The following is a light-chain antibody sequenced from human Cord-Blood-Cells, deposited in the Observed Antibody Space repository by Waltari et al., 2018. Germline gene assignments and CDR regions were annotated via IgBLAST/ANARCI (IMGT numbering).Light chain of an antibody. J-gene: IGKJ4*01. CDR3: QQSYSTP. CDR2: AAS. Sequence: DIQMTQSPSSLSASVGDRVTITCRASQSISSYLNWYQQKPGKAPKLLIYAASSLQSGVPSRFSGSGSGTDFTLTISSLQPEEFATYYCQQSYSTPFGGGTKVEIK. CDR1: QSISSY. V-gene: IGKV1-39*01.